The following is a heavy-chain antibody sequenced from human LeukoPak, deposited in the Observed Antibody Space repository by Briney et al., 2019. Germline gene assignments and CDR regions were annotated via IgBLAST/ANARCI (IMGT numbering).Heavy chain of an antibody. CDR1: GYTFTSYA. Sequence: ASVKVSCKASGYTFTSYAMHWVRQAPGQRLEWMGWINAGNGNTKYSQKFQGRVTITRDTSASTAYLELSSLRSEDTAVYYCARGRLWSNYEYWGQGPLVTVSS. V-gene: IGHV1-3*01. D-gene: IGHD5-18*01. CDR3: ARGRLWSNYEY. J-gene: IGHJ4*02. CDR2: INAGNGNT.